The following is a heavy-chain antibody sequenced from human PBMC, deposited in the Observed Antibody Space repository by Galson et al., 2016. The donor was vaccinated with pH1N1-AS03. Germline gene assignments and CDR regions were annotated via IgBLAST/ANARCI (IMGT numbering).Heavy chain of an antibody. D-gene: IGHD3-3*01. J-gene: IGHJ4*02. Sequence: ETLSLTCTVSGGSVSSGSYYWSWIRQPPGKGLEWIGCIYTSGSTYYNPSLKSRVTISVDTSKNQFSLKLSSLTAADTAMYYCARFTMGAFDYWGQGTLVTVSS. CDR2: IYTSGST. CDR3: ARFTMGAFDY. V-gene: IGHV4-61*01. CDR1: GGSVSSGSYY.